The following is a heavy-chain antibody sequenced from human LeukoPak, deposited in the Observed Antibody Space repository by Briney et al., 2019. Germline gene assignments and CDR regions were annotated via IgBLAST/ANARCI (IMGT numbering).Heavy chain of an antibody. CDR2: IYYTGTT. V-gene: IGHV4-59*02. CDR3: ARARYSHNWVRTIDY. Sequence: SETLSLTCTVSGDSVSSYYWSWIRQPPGKGLEWIGHIYYTGTTDYNPSLRSRVTISIDTSKNQFSLKLRSVTAADTAVYYCARARYSHNWVRTIDYWGQGTLVTVSS. CDR1: GDSVSSYY. J-gene: IGHJ4*02. D-gene: IGHD1-1*01.